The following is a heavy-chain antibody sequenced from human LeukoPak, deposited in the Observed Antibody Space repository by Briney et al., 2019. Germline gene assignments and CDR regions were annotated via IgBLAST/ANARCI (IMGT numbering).Heavy chain of an antibody. V-gene: IGHV1-2*02. J-gene: IGHJ4*02. Sequence: ASVKVSCKASGGTFSSYAISWVRQAPGQGLEWMGWINPNSGGTNYAQKFQGRVTMTRDTSISTAYMELNRLRSDDTAVYYCARWGDILIDYWGQGTLVTVSS. D-gene: IGHD3-9*01. CDR2: INPNSGGT. CDR3: ARWGDILIDY. CDR1: GGTFSSYA.